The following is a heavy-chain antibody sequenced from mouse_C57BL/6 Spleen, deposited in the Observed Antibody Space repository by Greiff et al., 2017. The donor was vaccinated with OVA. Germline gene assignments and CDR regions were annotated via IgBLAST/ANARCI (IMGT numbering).Heavy chain of an antibody. V-gene: IGHV2-2*01. CDR1: GFSLTSYG. CDR3: ARNKETLYYYAMDY. CDR2: IWSGGST. Sequence: QVQLKESGPGLVQPSQSLSITCTVSGFSLTSYGVHWVRQSPGKGLEWLGVIWSGGSTDYNAAFISRLSISKDNSKSQVFFKMNSLQADDTAIYYCARNKETLYYYAMDYWGQGTSVTVSS. J-gene: IGHJ4*01.